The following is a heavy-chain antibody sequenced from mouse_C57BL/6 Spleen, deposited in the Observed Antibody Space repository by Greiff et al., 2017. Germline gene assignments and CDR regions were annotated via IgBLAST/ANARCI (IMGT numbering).Heavy chain of an antibody. Sequence: EVKLVESGGGLVKPGGSLKLSCAASGFTFSDYGMHWVRQAPEKGLEWVAYISSGSSTIYYADTVKGRFTISRDNAKNTLFLQMTSLRSEDTAMYYCARRDDYDVFDYWGQGTALTVSS. CDR1: GFTFSDYG. D-gene: IGHD2-4*01. J-gene: IGHJ2*01. CDR2: ISSGSSTI. V-gene: IGHV5-17*01. CDR3: ARRDDYDVFDY.